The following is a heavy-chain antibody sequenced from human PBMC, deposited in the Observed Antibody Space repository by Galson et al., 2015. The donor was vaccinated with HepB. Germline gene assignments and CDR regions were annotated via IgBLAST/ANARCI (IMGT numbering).Heavy chain of an antibody. V-gene: IGHV3-73*01. D-gene: IGHD1-20*01. J-gene: IGHJ4*02. Sequence: SLRLSGAASGGVFRGSAIQWVRQASGEGLESVGRIRSNGNNYATAYAASVKGRFTISRDDSENAAYLQMNSLKTEDMAVYYCNLYKWNDAGTSGGGYWGQGTLVTVSS. CDR1: GGVFRGSA. CDR3: NLYKWNDAGTSGGGY. CDR2: IRSNGNNYAT.